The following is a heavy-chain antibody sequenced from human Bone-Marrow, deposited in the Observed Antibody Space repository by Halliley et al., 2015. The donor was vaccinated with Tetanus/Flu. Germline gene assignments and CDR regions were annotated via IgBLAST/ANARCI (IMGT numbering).Heavy chain of an antibody. V-gene: IGHV2-26*01. CDR1: GFSLSNARMG. D-gene: IGHD3-10*01. J-gene: IGHJ4*02. Sequence: LVKPTQTLTLTCTVSGFSLSNARMGVTWIRQPPGKALEWLAHIFSNGEKSYNPSLRNRLSISKDTSKSQVVLIVANMEPVDTATYYCARIQYSSGSYNRDVFDYWGQGTLVTVSS. CDR2: IFSNGEK. CDR3: ARIQYSSGSYNRDVFDY.